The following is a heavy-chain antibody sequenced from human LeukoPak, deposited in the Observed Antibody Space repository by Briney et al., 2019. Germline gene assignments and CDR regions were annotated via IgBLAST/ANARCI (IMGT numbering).Heavy chain of an antibody. CDR1: GFTFSSYS. J-gene: IGHJ3*02. CDR3: ARDARILTGTSGGDAFDI. CDR2: ISSSSSYI. Sequence: GGSLRLSCAASGFTFSSYSMNWVRQAPGKGLEWVSSISSSSSYIYYADSVKGRFTISRDNAKNSLYLQMNSLRAEDTAVYYCARDARILTGTSGGDAFDIWGQGTMVTVSS. D-gene: IGHD3-9*01. V-gene: IGHV3-21*01.